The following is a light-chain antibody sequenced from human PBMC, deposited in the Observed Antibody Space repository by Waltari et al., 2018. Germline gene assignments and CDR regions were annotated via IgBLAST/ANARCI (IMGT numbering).Light chain of an antibody. CDR2: GAS. CDR3: QQYNNWPPDLT. V-gene: IGKV3-15*01. Sequence: EIVMTQSPATLSVSPGERATLSCRASQSVSSKLAWYQQRPGQAPRLLTYGASTRATGSPARFTGSGSGTEFTLTISSLQSEDFAVYYCQQYNNWPPDLTFGGGTKVEI. J-gene: IGKJ4*01. CDR1: QSVSSK.